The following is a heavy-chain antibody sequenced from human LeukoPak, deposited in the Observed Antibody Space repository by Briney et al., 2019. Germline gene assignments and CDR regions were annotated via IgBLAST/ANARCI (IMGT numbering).Heavy chain of an antibody. D-gene: IGHD6-19*01. Sequence: SETLSLTCTVSVGFIRTYYWSWIRQPPGKGLEWIGYIYYSGSTDYNPSLKSRVTISIDTSKNQFSLNLSSVTAADTAVYYCARSERYSSGWYFYFDYWGQGTLVTVSS. J-gene: IGHJ4*02. CDR2: IYYSGST. CDR1: VGFIRTYY. V-gene: IGHV4-59*01. CDR3: ARSERYSSGWYFYFDY.